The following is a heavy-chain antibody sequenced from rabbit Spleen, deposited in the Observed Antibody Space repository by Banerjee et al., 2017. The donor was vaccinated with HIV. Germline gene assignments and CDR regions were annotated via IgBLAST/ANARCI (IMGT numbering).Heavy chain of an antibody. CDR2: MNGGSDNT. J-gene: IGHJ6*01. V-gene: IGHV1S40*01. CDR1: GFSFSSAYY. Sequence: QSVEESGGDLVKPGGTLTLTCTVSGFSFSSAYYMSWVRQAPGKGLEWIACMNGGSDNTWYASWAKGRFTISKTSSTVTLQMTSLTAADTATYFCARFPVDGGSSHYWLWGPGTLVTVS. CDR3: ARFPVDGGSSHYWL. D-gene: IGHD8-1*01.